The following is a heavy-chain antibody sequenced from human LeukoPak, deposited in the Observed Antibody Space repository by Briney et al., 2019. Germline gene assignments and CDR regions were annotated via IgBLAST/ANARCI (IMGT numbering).Heavy chain of an antibody. CDR3: ARADRYCSSTTCYGFFDF. CDR2: ISSSSATI. J-gene: IGHJ4*02. CDR1: GFTFSSYS. D-gene: IGHD2-2*01. Sequence: GGSLRLSCAASGFTFSSYSMNWVRQAPGKGLEWLSYISSSSATIYYADSVKGRFTISRDNAKNSPYLQMNSLRAEDTAVYYCARADRYCSSTTCYGFFDFWGQGTLVTVSS. V-gene: IGHV3-48*04.